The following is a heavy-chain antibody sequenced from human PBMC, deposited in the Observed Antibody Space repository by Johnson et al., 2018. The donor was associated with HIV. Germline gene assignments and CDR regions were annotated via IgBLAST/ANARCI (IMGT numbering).Heavy chain of an antibody. V-gene: IGHV3-30*18. Sequence: QVQLVESGGGVVQPGRSLRLSCAASGFTFSSYGMHWVRQAPGKGLAWVAVISYDGSNKYYADSMKGRFTISRDNSKNTLYLQMSSLRPEDTAVYYCAKIGQWRERLDAFDVWGQGTMVTVSS. CDR2: ISYDGSNK. J-gene: IGHJ3*01. D-gene: IGHD6-19*01. CDR1: GFTFSSYG. CDR3: AKIGQWRERLDAFDV.